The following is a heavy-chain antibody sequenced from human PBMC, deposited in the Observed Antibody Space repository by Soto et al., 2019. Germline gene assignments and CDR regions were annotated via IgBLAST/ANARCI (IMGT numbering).Heavy chain of an antibody. CDR3: ARRIVGATSDAFAI. D-gene: IGHD1-26*01. J-gene: IGHJ3*02. V-gene: IGHV5-51*01. Sequence: LQISCSGSGYSFTSYGSRRVSQMTGKGLEWMGIIYPGDSDTRYSPSFQGQVTISADKSISTAYLQWSSLKASDTAMYYCARRIVGATSDAFAIWGKGTMVTVSS. CDR2: IYPGDSDT. CDR1: GYSFTSYG.